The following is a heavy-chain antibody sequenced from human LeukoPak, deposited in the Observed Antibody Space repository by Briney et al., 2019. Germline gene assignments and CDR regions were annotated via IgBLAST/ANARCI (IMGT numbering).Heavy chain of an antibody. V-gene: IGHV3-23*01. J-gene: IGHJ4*02. D-gene: IGHD6-19*01. Sequence: GGSLRLSCAASGFTFCSFGMGWVPQAPEKGLGWVSAISGSGGSTYYADHVRGRFTISRDNATDSVYLQRDSLTAEDTAIYYCATLRWGSGLLAGAYWRQGSLVTVSS. CDR2: ISGSGGST. CDR1: GFTFCSFG. CDR3: ATLRWGSGLLAGAY.